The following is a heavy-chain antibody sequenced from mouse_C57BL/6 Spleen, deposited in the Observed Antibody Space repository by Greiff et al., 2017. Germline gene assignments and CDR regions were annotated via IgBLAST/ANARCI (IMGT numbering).Heavy chain of an antibody. V-gene: IGHV1-82*01. CDR1: GYAFSSSW. Sequence: VPLPQSGPELVPPGASVKISCQASGYAFSSSWLNWVQQRPGTGLAWICRLSPGDVDTNYNGKFKGKATLTADKSSSTAYMQLSSLTSEDSAVYFCARTPFFDYWGQGTTLTVSS. J-gene: IGHJ2*01. CDR3: ARTPFFDY. CDR2: LSPGDVDT.